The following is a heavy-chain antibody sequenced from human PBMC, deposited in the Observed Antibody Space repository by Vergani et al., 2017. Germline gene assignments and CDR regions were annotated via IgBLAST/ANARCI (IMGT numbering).Heavy chain of an antibody. CDR1: GFTLSNYD. D-gene: IGHD1-26*01. Sequence: QVQLVESGGGVVQRGGSLRLSCATSGFTLSNYDMQWIRQGPGKGLEFVAFMQFDGSNQYYADSVKGRFTLSRDFSKITLYLQMYSLRTDDTASYYFAKHFRGGCIDYWGKGTRVIVSS. J-gene: IGHJ4*02. CDR3: AKHFRGGCIDY. CDR2: MQFDGSNQ. V-gene: IGHV3-30*02.